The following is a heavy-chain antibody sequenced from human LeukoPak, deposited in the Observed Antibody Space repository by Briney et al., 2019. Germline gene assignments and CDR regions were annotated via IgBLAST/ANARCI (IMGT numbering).Heavy chain of an antibody. J-gene: IGHJ5*02. CDR1: GGSFSDYY. Sequence: AETLSLTCGVYGGSFSDYYWSWIRQPPGKGLEWIGEINHSGSTNYNPSLKSRVTISVDTSKNQFSLKLSSVTAADTAVYYCASSLYDFWSGYLSNWFDPWGQGTLVTVSS. CDR3: ASSLYDFWSGYLSNWFDP. V-gene: IGHV4-34*01. CDR2: INHSGST. D-gene: IGHD3-3*01.